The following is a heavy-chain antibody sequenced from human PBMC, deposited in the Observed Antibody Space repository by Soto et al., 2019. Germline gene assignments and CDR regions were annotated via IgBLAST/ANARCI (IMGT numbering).Heavy chain of an antibody. J-gene: IGHJ6*02. D-gene: IGHD2-21*02. CDR3: ARDWPDTYCGGDCPLGYFYHGMDV. CDR1: GFTFNTYY. Sequence: QVQLVQSGAELKKPGASVSLSCKASGFTFNTYYIHWVRQSPGEGLQWLGVINPSNGFTSYAQKFQGIVTMSADTSTTTVYLELSSLRSEDTAVYFCARDWPDTYCGGDCPLGYFYHGMDVWGQGTAVTVSS. V-gene: IGHV1-46*02. CDR2: INPSNGFT.